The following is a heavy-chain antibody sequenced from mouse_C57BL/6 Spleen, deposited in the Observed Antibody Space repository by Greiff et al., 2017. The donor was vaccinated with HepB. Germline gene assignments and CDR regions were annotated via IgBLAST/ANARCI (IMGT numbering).Heavy chain of an antibody. Sequence: QVQLQQPGAELVMPGASVKLSCKASGYTFTSYWMHWVKQRPGQGLEWIGAIDPSDSYTNYNQKFKGKSTLTVDKSSSTAYMQISSLTSEDSAVYYCARRAVGYAMDYWGQGTSVTVSS. CDR3: ARRAVGYAMDY. V-gene: IGHV1-69*01. CDR2: IDPSDSYT. D-gene: IGHD1-1*01. J-gene: IGHJ4*01. CDR1: GYTFTSYW.